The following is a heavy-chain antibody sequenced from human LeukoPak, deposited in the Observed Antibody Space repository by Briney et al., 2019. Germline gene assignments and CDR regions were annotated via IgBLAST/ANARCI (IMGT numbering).Heavy chain of an antibody. V-gene: IGHV3-23*01. J-gene: IGHJ4*02. D-gene: IGHD3-22*01. CDR3: AKAHTMIVVVITPYYFDY. CDR1: GFTFSSYA. CDR2: ISGSGGST. Sequence: PGGSLRLSCAASGFTFSSYAMSWVRQAPGKGLEWVSAISGSGGSTYYADSVKGRFTISRDNSKNTLHLQMNSLRAEDTDVYYCAKAHTMIVVVITPYYFDYWGQGTLVTVSS.